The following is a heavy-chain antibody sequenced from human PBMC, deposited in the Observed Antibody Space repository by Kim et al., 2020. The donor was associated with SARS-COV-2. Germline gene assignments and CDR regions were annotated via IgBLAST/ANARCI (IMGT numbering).Heavy chain of an antibody. CDR3: AREYYDILTGYSRYYYYYGMDV. CDR1: GFTFDDYA. CDR2: ISWNSGSI. Sequence: GGSLRLSCAASGFTFDDYAMHWVRQAPGKGLEWVSGISWNSGSIGYADSVKGRFTISRDNAKNSLYLQMNSLRAEDTALYYCAREYYDILTGYSRYYYYYGMDVWGQGTTVTVSS. J-gene: IGHJ6*02. D-gene: IGHD3-9*01. V-gene: IGHV3-9*01.